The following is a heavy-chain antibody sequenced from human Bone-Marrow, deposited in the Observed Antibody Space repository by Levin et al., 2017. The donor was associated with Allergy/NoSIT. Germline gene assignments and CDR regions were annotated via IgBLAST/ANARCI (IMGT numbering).Heavy chain of an antibody. V-gene: IGHV2-70*01. D-gene: IGHD6-19*01. CDR2: IDWDDDK. CDR3: ARTLRTSSGWINWFDP. J-gene: IGHJ5*02. Sequence: QTLSLTCTFSGFSLSTSGMCVSWIRQPPGKALEWLALIDWDDDKYYSTSLKTRLTISKDTSKNQVVLTMTNMDPVDTATYYCARTLRTSSGWINWFDPWGQGTLVTVSS. CDR1: GFSLSTSGMC.